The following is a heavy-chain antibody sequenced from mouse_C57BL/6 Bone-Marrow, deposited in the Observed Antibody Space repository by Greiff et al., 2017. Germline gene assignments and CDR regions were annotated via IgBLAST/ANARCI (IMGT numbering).Heavy chain of an antibody. J-gene: IGHJ3*01. CDR3: ASRITTVAY. CDR1: GFTFSSYG. V-gene: IGHV5-6*01. D-gene: IGHD1-1*01. Sequence: VQLKESGGDLVKPGGSLKLSCAASGFTFSSYGMSWVRQTPDKRLEWVATISSGGSYTYYPDSVKGRFTISRDNAKNTLYLQMSSLKAEDTALYYCASRITTVAYWGQGTLVTVSA. CDR2: ISSGGSYT.